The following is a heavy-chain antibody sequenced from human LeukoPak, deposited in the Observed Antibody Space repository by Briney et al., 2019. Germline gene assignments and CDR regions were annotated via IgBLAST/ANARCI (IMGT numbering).Heavy chain of an antibody. CDR2: ISYSGNT. CDR3: AREREGPYGYLDY. D-gene: IGHD4-17*01. Sequence: SETLSLTCTVSGGSISNYYWTWIRQPPGKGLEWIGFISYSGNTNYNPSLKSRVTISLDTSKNQFSLKLISVTAADTAVYYCAREREGPYGYLDYWGQGTLVTVSS. V-gene: IGHV4-59*01. CDR1: GGSISNYY. J-gene: IGHJ4*02.